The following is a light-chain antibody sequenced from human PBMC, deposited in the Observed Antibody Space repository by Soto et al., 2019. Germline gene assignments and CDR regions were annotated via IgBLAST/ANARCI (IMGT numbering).Light chain of an antibody. CDR3: QQLNSYPRT. Sequence: DIQMTQSPSSLSASVGNRVTITCQASQHIATYLNWYQQKPGKAPKLLIYAASTLQSGVPSRFSGSGSGTEFTLTISSLQPEDFATYYCQQLNSYPRTFGQGTKV. CDR1: QHIATY. V-gene: IGKV1-9*01. CDR2: AAS. J-gene: IGKJ1*01.